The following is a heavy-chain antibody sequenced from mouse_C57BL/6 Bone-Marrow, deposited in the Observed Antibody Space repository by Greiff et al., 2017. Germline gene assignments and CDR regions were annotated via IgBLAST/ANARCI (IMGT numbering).Heavy chain of an antibody. D-gene: IGHD1-1*01. V-gene: IGHV1-74*01. CDR2: IPPSDSDT. CDR3: AIEVDYGSSYWYFDV. Sequence: QVQLQQPGAELVKPGASVKVSCKASGYTFTSYWMHWVKQRPGQGLEWIGRIPPSDSDTNYNQKFKGKATLTVAKSSSTAYMLLSSLTSEDSAVYYCAIEVDYGSSYWYFDVWGTGTTVTVSS. CDR1: GYTFTSYW. J-gene: IGHJ1*03.